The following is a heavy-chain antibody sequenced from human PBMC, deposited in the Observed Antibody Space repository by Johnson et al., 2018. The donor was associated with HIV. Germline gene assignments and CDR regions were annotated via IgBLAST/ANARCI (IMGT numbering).Heavy chain of an antibody. CDR2: ISGSGGST. V-gene: IGHV3-23*04. CDR1: GFTFSSYA. J-gene: IGHJ3*02. Sequence: VQLVESGGGVVQPGMSLRLSCAASGFTFSSYAMSWVRQAPGKGLEWVSAISGSGGSTYYADSVKGRFTISRDNSKNTLYLQMNSLRPEDTAVYYCARCSSNSFRFCMYSFDIWGQGTIVPVSS. D-gene: IGHD6-6*01. CDR3: ARCSSNSFRFCMYSFDI.